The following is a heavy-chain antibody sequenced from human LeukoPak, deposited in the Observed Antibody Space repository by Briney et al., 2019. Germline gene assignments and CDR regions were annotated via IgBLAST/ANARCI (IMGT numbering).Heavy chain of an antibody. D-gene: IGHD3-10*01. V-gene: IGHV4-38-2*02. CDR3: ARDSQLLMDYYYGMDV. CDR1: GYSITSGYY. CDR2: IYHSGST. J-gene: IGHJ6*02. Sequence: PSETLSLTCTVSGYSITSGYYWGWIRQPPGKGLEWIGIIYHSGSTYYNSSLKSRVAISVDTSKNQFSLKLSSVTAADTAVYYCARDSQLLMDYYYGMDVWGQGTTVTVSS.